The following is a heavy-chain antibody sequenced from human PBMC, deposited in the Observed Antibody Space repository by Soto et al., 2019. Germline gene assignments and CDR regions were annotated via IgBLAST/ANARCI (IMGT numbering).Heavy chain of an antibody. CDR1: GGSISSGGYY. Sequence: SETLSLTCTVSGGSISSGGYYWSWIRQPPGKGLEWIGYIYYSGSTNYNPSLKSRVTISVDTSKNQFSLKLSSVTAADTAVYYCARDGYSRYAFDIWGQGTMVTVSS. CDR3: ARDGYSRYAFDI. CDR2: IYYSGST. V-gene: IGHV4-61*08. D-gene: IGHD4-4*01. J-gene: IGHJ3*02.